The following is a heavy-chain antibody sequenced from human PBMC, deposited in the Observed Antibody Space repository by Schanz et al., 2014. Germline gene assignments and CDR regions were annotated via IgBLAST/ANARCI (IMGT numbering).Heavy chain of an antibody. D-gene: IGHD2-21*01. CDR1: GYSFTPFP. CDR2: INAGTGNT. J-gene: IGHJ4*02. Sequence: QVQLVQSWAEVKGPGASVKVSCKASGYSFTPFPIHWVRQAPGQRLEWMGWINAGTGNTEYSQKFQGRVTITRDTLASTAYMELTSLRSEDTAVYFCARDRLECGAECYSVEVFEIWGQGTLVTVSS. CDR3: ARDRLECGAECYSVEVFEI. V-gene: IGHV1-3*01.